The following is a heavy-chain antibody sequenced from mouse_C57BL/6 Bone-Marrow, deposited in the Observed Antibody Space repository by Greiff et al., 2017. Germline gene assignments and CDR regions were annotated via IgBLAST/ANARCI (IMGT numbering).Heavy chain of an antibody. CDR3: ARELRPHYFDY. V-gene: IGHV1-69*01. CDR1: GYTFTSYW. Sequence: QQSCKASGYTFTSYWMHWVKQRPGQGLAWIGEIDPSDSYTNYNQKFKGKSTLTVDKSSSTAYMQLSSLTSEDSAVYYCARELRPHYFDYWGQGTTLTVSS. J-gene: IGHJ2*01. D-gene: IGHD3-2*02. CDR2: IDPSDSYT.